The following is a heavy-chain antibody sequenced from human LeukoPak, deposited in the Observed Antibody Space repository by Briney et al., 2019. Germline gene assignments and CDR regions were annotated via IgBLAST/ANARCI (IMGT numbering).Heavy chain of an antibody. CDR3: TRDVGDDYFDN. D-gene: IGHD3-16*01. CDR2: IESKTDSGTT. J-gene: IGHJ4*02. CDR1: GFPFSDAW. V-gene: IGHV3-15*04. Sequence: GGSLRLSCAASGFPFSDAWMSWVRQAPGKGLEWVGRIESKTDSGTTEYAAPVKGRFTISRDDSKNTLYLQMNSLKTEDTAVYYCTRDVGDDYFDNWGQGTLVTVSS.